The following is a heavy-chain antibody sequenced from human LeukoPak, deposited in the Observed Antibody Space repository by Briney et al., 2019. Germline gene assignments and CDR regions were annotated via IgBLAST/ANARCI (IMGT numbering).Heavy chain of an antibody. J-gene: IGHJ4*02. CDR2: IIPIFGTA. V-gene: IGHV1-69*13. D-gene: IGHD6-19*01. CDR3: ARAGYSSGIVPDY. CDR1: GGTFSSYA. Sequence: ASVKVSCKASGGTFSSYAISWVRQAPGQGLEWMGGIIPIFGTANYAQKFQGRVTITADESTGTAYMELSSLRSEDTAVYYCARAGYSSGIVPDYWGQGTLVTVSS.